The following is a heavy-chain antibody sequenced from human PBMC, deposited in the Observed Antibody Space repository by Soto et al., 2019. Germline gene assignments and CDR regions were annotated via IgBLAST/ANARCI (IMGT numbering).Heavy chain of an antibody. V-gene: IGHV3-33*06. CDR3: GKDIRSGSIDY. CDR1: GYGITNNG. Sequence: GGSLRLSCAASGYGITNNGMPWVRQAPGKGLEWVALIWAHGTDQYYADSVKGRFTVSRDTSTNTVYLQMNSLRAEDTARYYCGKDIRSGSIDYWGQGTLVTVSS. D-gene: IGHD1-1*01. J-gene: IGHJ4*02. CDR2: IWAHGTDQ.